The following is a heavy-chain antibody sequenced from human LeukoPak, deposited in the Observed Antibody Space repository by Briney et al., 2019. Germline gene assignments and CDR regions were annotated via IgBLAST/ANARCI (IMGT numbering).Heavy chain of an antibody. CDR3: ARYYSIAARPHPHKDNWFDP. CDR1: GYSFTSYW. J-gene: IGHJ5*02. Sequence: GESLKISCQGSGYSFTSYWIGWVRQMPGKGLEWMGIIYPGDSDTRYSPSFQGQVTISADKSISTAYLQWSSLKASDTAMYYCARYYSIAARPHPHKDNWFDPWGQGTLVTVSS. CDR2: IYPGDSDT. D-gene: IGHD6-6*01. V-gene: IGHV5-51*01.